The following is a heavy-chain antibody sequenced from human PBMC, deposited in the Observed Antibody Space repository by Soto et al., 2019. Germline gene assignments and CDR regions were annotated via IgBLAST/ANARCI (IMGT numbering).Heavy chain of an antibody. V-gene: IGHV4-4*07. Sequence: PSSTLSVTCTVSVGSSNTFYWSRFRQPACKGLWWIGRIFSSGSTSFNPSLESRVAMSVDTSKNHFSLNLSSVTAADMAVYYCAREGSYSAYNFAHGIQLWSFDFWGQGALVTVS. D-gene: IGHD5-12*01. CDR3: AREGSYSAYNFAHGIQLWSFDF. J-gene: IGHJ4*02. CDR1: VGSSNTFY. CDR2: IFSSGST.